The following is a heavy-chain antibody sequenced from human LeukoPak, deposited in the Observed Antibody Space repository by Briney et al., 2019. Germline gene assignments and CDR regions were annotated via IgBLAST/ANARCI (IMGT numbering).Heavy chain of an antibody. Sequence: GGSLRLSCAASGFTFSSYAMSWVREAPGKGLEWVSAISGSGGSTYYADSVKGRFTISRDNSKNTLYLQMNSLRAEDTAVYYCAKDRLGPRYYYGMDVWGQGTTVTVSS. V-gene: IGHV3-23*01. CDR3: AKDRLGPRYYYGMDV. J-gene: IGHJ6*02. CDR2: ISGSGGST. CDR1: GFTFSSYA.